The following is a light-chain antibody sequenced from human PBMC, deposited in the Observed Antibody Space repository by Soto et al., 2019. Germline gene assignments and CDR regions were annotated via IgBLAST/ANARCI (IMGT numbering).Light chain of an antibody. Sequence: QSALTQPRSVSGSPGQSVAISCTGTSRDIEAYDYVSWYQQHPGKAPKLIISEVNKRPSGVSYRFSGSKSGNTASLTISGLQGEDEADYYCCSFAGSSNVFGTGTKLTVL. V-gene: IGLV2-11*01. CDR1: SRDIEAYDY. CDR3: CSFAGSSNV. CDR2: EVN. J-gene: IGLJ1*01.